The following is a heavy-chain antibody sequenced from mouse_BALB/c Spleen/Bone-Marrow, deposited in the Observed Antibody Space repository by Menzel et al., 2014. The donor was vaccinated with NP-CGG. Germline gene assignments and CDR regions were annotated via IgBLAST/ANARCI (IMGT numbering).Heavy chain of an antibody. D-gene: IGHD2-4*01. J-gene: IGHJ1*01. Sequence: EVMLVESGGGLAKPGGSLQLSCAASGFTFSTYAMSLVRQTPEKRLEWVATISSSGSYTYYPDSVKGRFTISRDNAKNTLYLQMSSLRSEDTAMFYGSRLRMITTYFDVWGAGTTVTVSS. CDR2: ISSSGSYT. CDR1: GFTFSTYA. V-gene: IGHV5-9-1*01. CDR3: SRLRMITTYFDV.